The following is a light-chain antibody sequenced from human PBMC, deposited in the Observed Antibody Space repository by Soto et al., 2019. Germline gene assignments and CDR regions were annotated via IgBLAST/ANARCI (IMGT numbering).Light chain of an antibody. CDR2: GAS. V-gene: IGKV3-20*01. Sequence: EIVLTQSPGTLSLSPGERATLSCRASQSVSSSYLAWYQQKPGQAPRLLIYGASSRATGIPDRFSGSGLGTDFTLTISTLEPEDFAVYYCQQYGSSPRTFGQGTKVEIK. J-gene: IGKJ1*01. CDR3: QQYGSSPRT. CDR1: QSVSSSY.